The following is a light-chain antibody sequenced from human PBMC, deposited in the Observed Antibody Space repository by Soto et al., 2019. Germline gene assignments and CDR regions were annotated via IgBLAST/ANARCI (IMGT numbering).Light chain of an antibody. J-gene: IGLJ1*01. V-gene: IGLV2-14*03. CDR2: DVS. CDR1: SSDVGGCDC. CDR3: SSYTTNSTLYV. Sequence: QSALTQPAAVSGSPGQSITISCTGTSSDVGGCDCVSWYQHHPGKAPKLMIYDVSNRPSGVSYRFSGSKSGNTASLTISGLQTEDEADSYCSSYTTNSTLYVFGTGTKLTVL.